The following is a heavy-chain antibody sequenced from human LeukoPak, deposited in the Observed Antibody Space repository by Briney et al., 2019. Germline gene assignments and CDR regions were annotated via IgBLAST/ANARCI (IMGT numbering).Heavy chain of an antibody. CDR2: ISYDGSNK. CDR1: GFTFSSYA. D-gene: IGHD4-23*01. V-gene: IGHV3-30-3*01. Sequence: PGGSLRLSCAASGFTFSSYAVHWVRQAPGKGLEWVAVISYDGSNKYYADSVKGRFTISRDNSKNTLYLQMNSLRAEDTAVYYCASTVVTPDDAFDIWGQGTMVTVSS. J-gene: IGHJ3*02. CDR3: ASTVVTPDDAFDI.